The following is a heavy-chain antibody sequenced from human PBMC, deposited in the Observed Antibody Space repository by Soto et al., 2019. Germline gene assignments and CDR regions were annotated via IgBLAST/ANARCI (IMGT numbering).Heavy chain of an antibody. D-gene: IGHD6-13*01. V-gene: IGHV1-3*01. Sequence: QVQLVQSGAEVKKPGASVKVSCKASGYTFTSYAMHWVRQAPGQRLEWMGWINAGNGNTKYSQKFQGRVTITRDTYASTAYMELSSLRSEDTAVYYCAREVQQLVILDPWGQGTLVTVSS. J-gene: IGHJ5*02. CDR2: INAGNGNT. CDR1: GYTFTSYA. CDR3: AREVQQLVILDP.